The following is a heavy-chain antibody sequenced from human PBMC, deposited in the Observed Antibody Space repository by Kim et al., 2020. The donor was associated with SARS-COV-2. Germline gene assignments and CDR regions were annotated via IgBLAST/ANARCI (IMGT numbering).Heavy chain of an antibody. J-gene: IGHJ4*02. D-gene: IGHD3-3*01. CDR3: ARVGGRFLEWLRYFDY. Sequence: KFQGRVTMTRDASISTAYMGLSRLRSDDTAVYYCARVGGRFLEWLRYFDYWGQGTLVTVSS. V-gene: IGHV1-2*02.